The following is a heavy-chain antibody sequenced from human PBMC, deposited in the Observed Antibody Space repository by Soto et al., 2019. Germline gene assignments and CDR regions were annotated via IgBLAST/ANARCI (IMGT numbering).Heavy chain of an antibody. D-gene: IGHD5-18*01. CDR2: IWYDGSNK. J-gene: IGHJ6*02. CDR3: ARDQRIQLWPDYYYYGMDV. V-gene: IGHV3-33*01. CDR1: GFTFSSYG. Sequence: PGGSLRLSCAASGFTFSSYGMHWVRQAPGKGLEWVAVIWYDGSNKYYADSVKGRFTISRDNSKNTLYLQMNSLRAEDTAVYYCARDQRIQLWPDYYYYGMDVWGQGTTVTVSS.